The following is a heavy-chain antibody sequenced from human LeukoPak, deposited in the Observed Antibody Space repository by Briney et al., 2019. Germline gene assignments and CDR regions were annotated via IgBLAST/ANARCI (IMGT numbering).Heavy chain of an antibody. J-gene: IGHJ4*02. Sequence: AGGSLRLSCAASGFTFSSYSMNWVRQAPGKGLEWVSSISSSSSYIYYADSVKGRFTISRDNSKNTLNLQMNSLRAEDTAVYYCARQLMTEGVDYWGQGTLVTVSS. D-gene: IGHD3-16*01. CDR1: GFTFSSYS. CDR3: ARQLMTEGVDY. CDR2: ISSSSSYI. V-gene: IGHV3-21*04.